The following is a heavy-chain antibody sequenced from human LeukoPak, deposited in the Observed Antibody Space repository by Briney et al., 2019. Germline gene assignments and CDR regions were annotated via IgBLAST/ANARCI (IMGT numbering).Heavy chain of an antibody. CDR2: IYHSGDT. J-gene: IGHJ4*02. D-gene: IGHD3-10*01. V-gene: IGHV4-38-2*02. Sequence: SETLSLTCTVSGYSVSSGYYWGWIRQPPGKGLEWIASIYHSGDTYYNPPLRSRVTISLDTSKNQLSLKLSSVTAADTAVYYCARVDVTMVRGVIDYWGQGTLVTVSS. CDR1: GYSVSSGYY. CDR3: ARVDVTMVRGVIDY.